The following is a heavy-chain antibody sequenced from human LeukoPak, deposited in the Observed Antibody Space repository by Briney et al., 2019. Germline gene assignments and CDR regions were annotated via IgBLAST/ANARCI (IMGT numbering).Heavy chain of an antibody. Sequence: PGGSLRLSCAASGFTFSDYDMTWIRQAPGKGLECVSYISSSGGTKNYADSVKGRFTISRDNAKNSLYLQMNSLRAEDTAVYFCARVEQHLDYYYYYYMDVWGKGTTVTVSS. CDR1: GFTFSDYD. J-gene: IGHJ6*03. D-gene: IGHD6-13*01. CDR3: ARVEQHLDYYYYYYMDV. CDR2: ISSSGGTK. V-gene: IGHV3-11*01.